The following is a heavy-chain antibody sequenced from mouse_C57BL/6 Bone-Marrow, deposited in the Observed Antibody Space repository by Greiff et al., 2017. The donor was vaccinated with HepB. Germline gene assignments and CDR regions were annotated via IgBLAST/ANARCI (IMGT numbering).Heavy chain of an antibody. V-gene: IGHV1-53*01. CDR2: INPYNGGT. D-gene: IGHD2-4*01. CDR1: GYTFTSYW. J-gene: IGHJ2*01. Sequence: QVQLQQPGTELVKPGASVKLSCKASGYTFTSYWMHWVKQRPGQGLEWIGVINPYNGGTSYNQKFKGKATLTVDKSSSTAYMELNSLTSEDSAVYYCARWRLHFDYWGQGTTLTVSS. CDR3: ARWRLHFDY.